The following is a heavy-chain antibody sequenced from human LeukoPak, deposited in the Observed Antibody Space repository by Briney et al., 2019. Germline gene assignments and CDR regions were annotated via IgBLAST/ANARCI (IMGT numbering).Heavy chain of an antibody. CDR1: GFTFSSYA. CDR2: ISGSGGST. V-gene: IGHV3-23*01. Sequence: GGSLRLSCAASGFTFSSYAMSWVRQAPGKGLEWVSGISGSGGSTYYADSVKGRFTIYRDNSKNTLYLQMNSLRAEDTAMYYCAKGGVGSGKTFDSWGQGTLVTVSS. D-gene: IGHD3-10*01. CDR3: AKGGVGSGKTFDS. J-gene: IGHJ4*02.